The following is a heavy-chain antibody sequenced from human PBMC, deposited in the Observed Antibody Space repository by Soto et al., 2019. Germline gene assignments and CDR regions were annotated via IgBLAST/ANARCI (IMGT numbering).Heavy chain of an antibody. V-gene: IGHV1-69*01. CDR2: LIPIFGTA. CDR1: GGTFSSYA. Sequence: QVQLVQSGAEVKKPGSSVKVSCKASGGTFSSYAISWVRQAPGQGLEWMGGLIPIFGTANYAQKFQGRVTITADESTRTSYMERSSRRSEGPAVYYCARSGSAGAGTIDYWGQGTLVPVSS. J-gene: IGHJ4*02. CDR3: ARSGSAGAGTIDY. D-gene: IGHD6-19*01.